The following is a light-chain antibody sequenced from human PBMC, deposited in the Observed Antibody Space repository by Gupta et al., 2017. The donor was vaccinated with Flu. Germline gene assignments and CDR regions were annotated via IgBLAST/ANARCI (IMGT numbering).Light chain of an antibody. J-gene: IGLJ2*01. V-gene: IGLV1-40*01. CDR3: QSYDTSLSMV. Sequence: SDIMTNSLVHWYPQHPGTAPKLLLFGNNIRPSEVPDRFSVSKSGTSASLAITGLQAEDEADYYCQSYDTSLSMVFGGGTKLTVL. CDR1: SDIMTNSL. CDR2: GNN.